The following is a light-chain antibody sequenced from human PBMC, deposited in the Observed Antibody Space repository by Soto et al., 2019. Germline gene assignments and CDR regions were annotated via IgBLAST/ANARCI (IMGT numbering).Light chain of an antibody. V-gene: IGKV3-15*01. Sequence: EIVITQSPAPLSVSPGERAPLACRASQSISSNLAWYKQKPSQAPSLLLYGASTRATGIPARFSGSGSGTDFTLTISSLQAEDFSVYYCHQYNNWPPGTFGQGTKLEIK. J-gene: IGKJ2*02. CDR3: HQYNNWPPGT. CDR2: GAS. CDR1: QSISSN.